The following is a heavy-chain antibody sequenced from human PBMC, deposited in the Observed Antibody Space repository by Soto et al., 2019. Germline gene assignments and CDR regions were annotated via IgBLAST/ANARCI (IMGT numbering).Heavy chain of an antibody. CDR3: GRRGYSYGSSGYYFDY. CDR1: GGTFSSYA. J-gene: IGHJ4*02. V-gene: IGHV1-69*13. CDR2: IIPIFGTA. Sequence: EASVKVSCKASGGTFSSYAMSWVRQAPGQGLEWMGGIIPIFGTANYAQKFQGRVTITADESTSTAYMELRRLRSEDTAVYYCGRRGYSYGSSGYYFDYWGQGTLVTVSS. D-gene: IGHD5-18*01.